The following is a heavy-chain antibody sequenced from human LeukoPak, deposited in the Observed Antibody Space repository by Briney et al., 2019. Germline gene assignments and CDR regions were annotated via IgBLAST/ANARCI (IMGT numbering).Heavy chain of an antibody. CDR3: ASPGYSSGGHDY. V-gene: IGHV3-21*01. CDR1: GFTFSSYS. CDR2: ISSSSSYI. D-gene: IGHD6-25*01. Sequence: GGSLRLSCAASGFTFSSYSMNWVRQAPGKGLEWVSSISSSSSYIYYADSVKGRFTVSRDNAKNSLYLQMNSLRAEDTAVYYCASPGYSSGGHDYWGQGTLVTVSS. J-gene: IGHJ4*02.